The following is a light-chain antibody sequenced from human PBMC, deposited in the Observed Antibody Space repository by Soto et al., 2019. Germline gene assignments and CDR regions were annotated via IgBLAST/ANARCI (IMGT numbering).Light chain of an antibody. CDR1: QSVSSSY. CDR3: QQYSSSPPEFT. Sequence: EIVLTQSPGTLSVSPGERVTLSCRASQSVSSSYLAWYQQRPGQAPRLLIFGASYRATGIPDRFSGSGSRTDFTLTISRLEPEDFAVYYCQQYSSSPPEFTFGPGTKVDSK. J-gene: IGKJ3*01. V-gene: IGKV3-20*01. CDR2: GAS.